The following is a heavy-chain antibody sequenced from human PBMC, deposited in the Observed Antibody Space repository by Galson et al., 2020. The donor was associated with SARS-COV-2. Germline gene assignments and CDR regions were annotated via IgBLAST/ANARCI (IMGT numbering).Heavy chain of an antibody. D-gene: IGHD3-9*01. Sequence: GGSLRLSCAASGFTFSSYAMHWVRQAPGKGLEWVAVISYDGSNKYYADSVKGRFTISRDNSKNTLYLQMNSLRAEDKAVYYCTKNVLRYFDWLLGYVDCWSQGTRVAVSS. CDR3: TKNVLRYFDWLLGYVDC. J-gene: IGHJ4*02. CDR1: GFTFSSYA. V-gene: IGHV3-30-3*02. CDR2: ISYDGSNK.